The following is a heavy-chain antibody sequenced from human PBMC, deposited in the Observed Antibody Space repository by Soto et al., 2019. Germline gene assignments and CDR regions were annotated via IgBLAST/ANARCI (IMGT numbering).Heavy chain of an antibody. J-gene: IGHJ3*02. D-gene: IGHD4-17*01. V-gene: IGHV4-39*01. CDR1: GGSISSSSYY. CDR3: ARLLTTVVTPAVDDAFDI. Sequence: QLQLQESGPGLVKPSETLSLTCTVSGGSISSSSYYWGWIRQPPGKGLEWIGSIYYSGSTYYNPSRKSRVTISVDTSKNQFSLKLSSVTAADTAVYYCARLLTTVVTPAVDDAFDIWGQGTMVTVSS. CDR2: IYYSGST.